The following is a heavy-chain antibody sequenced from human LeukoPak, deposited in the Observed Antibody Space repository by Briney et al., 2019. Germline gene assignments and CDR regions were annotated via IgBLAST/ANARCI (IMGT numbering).Heavy chain of an antibody. V-gene: IGHV3-21*01. Sequence: GESLRLSCAASGFTFSTYSMNWVRQAPGKGLEWISFIYTSTSNIYYADSVKGRFTISRDNAKNSLYLQMNGLRAEDTAVYYCARGRSITLLRGVAMSDGFDIWGQGAMVTVSS. CDR3: ARGRSITLLRGVAMSDGFDI. CDR2: IYTSTSNI. J-gene: IGHJ3*02. D-gene: IGHD3-10*01. CDR1: GFTFSTYS.